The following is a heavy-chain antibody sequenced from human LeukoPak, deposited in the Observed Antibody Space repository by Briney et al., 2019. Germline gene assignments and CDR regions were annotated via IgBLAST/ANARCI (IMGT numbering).Heavy chain of an antibody. V-gene: IGHV7-4-1*02. J-gene: IGHJ4*02. CDR3: ARAQSVGVRGAGDY. CDR1: GYTFTSYD. Sequence: ASVKVSCKASGYTFTSYDINWVRQATGQGLEWMGWINTNTGNPTYAQGFTGRFVFSLDTSVSTAYLQISSLKAEDTAVYYCARAQSVGVRGAGDYWGQGTLVTVSS. CDR2: INTNTGNP. D-gene: IGHD3-10*01.